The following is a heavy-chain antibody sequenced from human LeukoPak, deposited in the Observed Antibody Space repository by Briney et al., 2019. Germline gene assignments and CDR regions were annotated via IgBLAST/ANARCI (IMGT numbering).Heavy chain of an antibody. CDR3: ARASLRYSSSSSYYYYMDV. J-gene: IGHJ6*03. Sequence: ASVKVSCKASGGTFSSYAISWVRQAPGQGLEWMGRIIPILGIANYAQKFQGRVTITADESTSTAYMELSSLRSEDTAVYYCARASLRYSSSSSYYYYMDVWGKGTTVTVSS. V-gene: IGHV1-69*04. D-gene: IGHD6-6*01. CDR1: GGTFSSYA. CDR2: IIPILGIA.